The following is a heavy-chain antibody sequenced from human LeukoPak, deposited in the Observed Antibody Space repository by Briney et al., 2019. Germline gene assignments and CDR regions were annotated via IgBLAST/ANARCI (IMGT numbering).Heavy chain of an antibody. Sequence: GGSLRLSCAASGFTVISNYMSWVRQAPGKGLEWVSVIYSGGSTYYADSVKGRFTISRDNSKNTLYLQMNSLRAEDTAVYYCARVGRKVYSYFDYWGQGTLVTVSS. CDR3: ARVGRKVYSYFDY. J-gene: IGHJ4*02. V-gene: IGHV3-53*01. CDR1: GFTVISNY. CDR2: IYSGGST. D-gene: IGHD5-18*01.